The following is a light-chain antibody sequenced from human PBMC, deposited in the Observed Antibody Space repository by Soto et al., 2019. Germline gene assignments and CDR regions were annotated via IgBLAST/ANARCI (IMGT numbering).Light chain of an antibody. CDR1: QSLTRW. CDR2: DAS. CDR3: QQYDNLPIT. V-gene: IGKV1-5*01. J-gene: IGKJ5*01. Sequence: DIQMTQSPSTLSASVGDRVTIACRASQSLTRWLAWYQQKPGKAPKLLIYDASTLESGVPSRFSGSGYGTEFTLTISSLQPEDIATYYCQQYDNLPITFGQGTRLEIK.